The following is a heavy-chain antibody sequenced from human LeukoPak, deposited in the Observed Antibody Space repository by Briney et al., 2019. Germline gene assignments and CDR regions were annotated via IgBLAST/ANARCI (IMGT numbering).Heavy chain of an antibody. CDR1: GFSFGDYA. D-gene: IGHD6-13*01. V-gene: IGHV3-49*04. J-gene: IGHJ4*02. Sequence: GSLRLSCATSGFSFGDYAMSWVRQAPGKGLEWVGFIRSKAYGGTTDYAAPVKGRFSISRDDSKTIAYLQMNSLRTEDTAVYYCTRLQSETSSWALDYWGQGTLVTVFS. CDR2: IRSKAYGGTT. CDR3: TRLQSETSSWALDY.